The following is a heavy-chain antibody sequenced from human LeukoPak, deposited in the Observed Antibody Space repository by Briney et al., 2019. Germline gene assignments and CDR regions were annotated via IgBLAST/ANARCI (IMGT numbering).Heavy chain of an antibody. D-gene: IGHD3-10*01. CDR3: ARCYYGSGSYSLDY. V-gene: IGHV4-61*02. CDR1: GGSISSGSYY. J-gene: IGHJ4*02. CDR2: IYTSGST. Sequence: SETLSLTCTVSGGSISSGSYYWSWIRQPAGKGLEWIGRIYTSGSTNYNPSLKSRVTISVDTSKNQFSLKLSSVTAADTAVYYCARCYYGSGSYSLDYWGQGTLVTVSS.